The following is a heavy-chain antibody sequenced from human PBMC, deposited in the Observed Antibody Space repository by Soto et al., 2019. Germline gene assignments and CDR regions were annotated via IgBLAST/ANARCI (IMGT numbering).Heavy chain of an antibody. CDR2: IWYDGSNK. Sequence: GGSLRLSCAACGFTFSSYGMHWVRQAPGKGLGWVAVIWYDGSNKYYADSVKGRFTISRDNSKNTVYLQMNSLRAEDTAVYYCARGQPNYYYYGMDVCGQGTMVTVSS. V-gene: IGHV3-33*01. CDR3: ARGQPNYYYYGMDV. CDR1: GFTFSSYG. J-gene: IGHJ6*02.